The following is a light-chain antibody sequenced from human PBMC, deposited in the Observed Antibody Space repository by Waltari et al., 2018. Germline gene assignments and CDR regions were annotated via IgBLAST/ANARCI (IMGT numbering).Light chain of an antibody. V-gene: IGLV4-69*01. CDR2: VNSDGSH. CDR1: SGHTNNA. CDR3: QAWATGLWV. Sequence: QVALIQSPSAAASLGAPVTLTCTLDSGHTNNAIAWHQQRSERAPRFLMKVNSDGSHTKGDGIPGRFSGSSSGAARYLTISGLQSEDEGDYYCQAWATGLWVFGGGTKLTVL. J-gene: IGLJ3*02.